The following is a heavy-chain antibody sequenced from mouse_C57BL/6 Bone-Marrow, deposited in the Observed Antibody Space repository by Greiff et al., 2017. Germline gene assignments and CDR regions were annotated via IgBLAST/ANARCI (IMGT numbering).Heavy chain of an antibody. Sequence: EVQLQESGPGLVKPSQSLSLTCSVTGYSITSGYYWNWIRQFPGNKLEWMGYLSYDGSNNYNPSLKNRISITRDTSKNQSFLKLDSVTTEDRATYYCARGSWDNYAMDYGGQGNSVTVSS. D-gene: IGHD4-1*01. CDR2: LSYDGSN. J-gene: IGHJ4*01. CDR3: ARGSWDNYAMDY. V-gene: IGHV3-6*01. CDR1: GYSITSGYY.